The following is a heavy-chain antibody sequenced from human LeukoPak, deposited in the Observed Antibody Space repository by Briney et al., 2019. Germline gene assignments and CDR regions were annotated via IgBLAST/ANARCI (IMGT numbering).Heavy chain of an antibody. D-gene: IGHD6-19*01. CDR1: GFTFSSYE. Sequence: GGSLRLSCAASGFTFSSYEMNWVRQAPGKGLEWVSYISSSGSTIYYADSVKGRFTISRDNAKNSLYLQMNSLRSDDTAVYYCARRAGYASGWYYFDYWGQGTLVTVSS. J-gene: IGHJ4*02. V-gene: IGHV3-48*03. CDR3: ARRAGYASGWYYFDY. CDR2: ISSSGSTI.